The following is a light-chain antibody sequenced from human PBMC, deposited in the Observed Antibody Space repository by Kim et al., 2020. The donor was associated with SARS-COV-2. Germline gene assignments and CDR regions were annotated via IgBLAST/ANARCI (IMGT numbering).Light chain of an antibody. CDR1: KRVRGE. V-gene: IGKV3-15*01. CDR3: QHGS. J-gene: IGKJ4*01. CDR2: GAS. Sequence: PASLSVFSGERPNLCCKASKRVRGESSRYQQNPDQAHRPLIYGASTRVTAIQARFSGSRSGTEFTVTICSLQSEDFAGCYCQHGSFGGGTKVDI.